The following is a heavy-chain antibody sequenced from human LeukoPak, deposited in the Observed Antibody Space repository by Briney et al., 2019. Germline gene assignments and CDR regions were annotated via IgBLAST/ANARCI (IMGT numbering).Heavy chain of an antibody. D-gene: IGHD6-13*01. Sequence: ASVKVSCKASGYTFTDYYLHWVRQAPGQGLEWMGWIIPNSGGTKSAQKFQGRVTMTRDTSISTGYMEPSRLRSDDTALYYCARARGQQLPNNVYYNYVMDVWGQGTTVAVSS. CDR1: GYTFTDYY. CDR2: IIPNSGGT. V-gene: IGHV1-2*02. CDR3: ARARGQQLPNNVYYNYVMDV. J-gene: IGHJ6*01.